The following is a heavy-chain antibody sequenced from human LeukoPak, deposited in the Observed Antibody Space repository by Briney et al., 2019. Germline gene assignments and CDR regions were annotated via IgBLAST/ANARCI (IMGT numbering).Heavy chain of an antibody. Sequence: SETLSLTCTVSGGSISSYYWSWIRQPPGKGLEWIGYIYYSGSTNYNPSLKSRVTISVDTSKNQFSLKLSSVTAADTAVYYCARDHYDFWSGYYGWFDPWGQGTLVTVSS. CDR2: IYYSGST. D-gene: IGHD3-3*01. J-gene: IGHJ5*02. CDR1: GGSISSYY. CDR3: ARDHYDFWSGYYGWFDP. V-gene: IGHV4-59*12.